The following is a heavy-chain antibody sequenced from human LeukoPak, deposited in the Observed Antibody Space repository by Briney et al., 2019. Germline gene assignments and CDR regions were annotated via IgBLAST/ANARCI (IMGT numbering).Heavy chain of an antibody. D-gene: IGHD1-26*01. CDR1: GFTFRSHA. J-gene: IGHJ3*02. V-gene: IGHV3-23*01. CDR3: AKDKGRINAFDI. Sequence: GGSLRLSCAATGFTFRSHAMNWVRQAPGKGLEWVSGIGGSGGRTYYADSVTGRFTISRDNSKNTVYLQMNSLRAADTAVYYCAKDKGRINAFDIWGQGTMVTVSS. CDR2: IGGSGGRT.